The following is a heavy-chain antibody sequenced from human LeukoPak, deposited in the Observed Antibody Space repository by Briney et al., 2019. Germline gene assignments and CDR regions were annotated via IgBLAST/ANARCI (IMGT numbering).Heavy chain of an antibody. Sequence: SETLSLTCAVYGGSFSGYYWSWIRQPPGKGLEWIGEINHSGSTNYNPSLKSRVTISVDTSRNQFSLRLTSVTAADTAIYYCARLNYYYGMDVWGQGTTATVSS. CDR1: GGSFSGYY. J-gene: IGHJ6*01. CDR3: ARLNYYYGMDV. V-gene: IGHV4-34*01. CDR2: INHSGST.